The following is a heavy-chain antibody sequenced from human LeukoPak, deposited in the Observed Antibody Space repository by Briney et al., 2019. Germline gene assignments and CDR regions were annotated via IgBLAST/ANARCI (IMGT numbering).Heavy chain of an antibody. CDR3: AGGAGVYYYGMDV. Sequence: PGGSLRLSCAASGFTFSNFGLSWVRQAPGKGLEWVSAISGSGGSTYYADSVKGRFTISRDNSKNTLYLQMNSLRAEDTALYYCAGGAGVYYYGMDVWGQGTSVTVSS. J-gene: IGHJ6*02. CDR2: ISGSGGST. CDR1: GFTFSNFG. V-gene: IGHV3-23*01.